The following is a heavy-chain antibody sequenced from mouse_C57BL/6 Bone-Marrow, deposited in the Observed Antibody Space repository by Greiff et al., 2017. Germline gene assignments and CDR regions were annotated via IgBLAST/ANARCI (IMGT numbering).Heavy chain of an antibody. J-gene: IGHJ2*01. CDR1: GYSITSGYY. CDR2: ISYDGSN. V-gene: IGHV3-6*01. CDR3: ARDGYYFDY. D-gene: IGHD1-2*01. Sequence: EVHLVESGPGLVKPSQSLSLTCSVTGYSITSGYYWNWIRQFPGNKLEWMGYISYDGSNNYNPSLKNRISITRDTSKNHFFLKWNSVTTEDTATYYCARDGYYFDYWGQGTTLTVSS.